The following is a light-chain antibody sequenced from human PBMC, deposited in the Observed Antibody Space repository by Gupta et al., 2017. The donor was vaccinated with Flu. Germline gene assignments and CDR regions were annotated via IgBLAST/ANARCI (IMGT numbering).Light chain of an antibody. V-gene: IGLV6-57*03. Sequence: NFLLPQPHSVSESPGKTVTISCTRSSGSIASNFVQWYQQRPGRAPTTVIYEDNQRPYGVPDRFSGSIDRSSNAASLTISGLKSEDEADYYCQSFDNNNPWVFGGGTKLTVL. CDR2: EDN. CDR1: SGSIASNF. CDR3: QSFDNNNPWV. J-gene: IGLJ3*02.